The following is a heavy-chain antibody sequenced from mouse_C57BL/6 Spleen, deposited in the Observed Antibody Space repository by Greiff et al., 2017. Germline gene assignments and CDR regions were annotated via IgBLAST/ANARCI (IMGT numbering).Heavy chain of an antibody. CDR3: AKEQGRGIYAMDY. J-gene: IGHJ4*01. CDR1: GYTFTDHT. Sequence: VQLQQSDAELVKPGASVKISCKVSGYTFTDHTIHWMKQRPEQGLEWIGYIYPRDGSTKYNEKFKGKATLTADKSSSTAYMQLNSRTSEDSAVYFCAKEQGRGIYAMDYWGQGTSVTVSS. CDR2: IYPRDGST. V-gene: IGHV1-78*01.